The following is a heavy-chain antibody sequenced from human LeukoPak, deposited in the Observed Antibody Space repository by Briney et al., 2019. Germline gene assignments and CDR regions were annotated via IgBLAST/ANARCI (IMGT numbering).Heavy chain of an antibody. CDR2: IYYSGDT. V-gene: IGHV4-59*01. CDR1: RGSISGYS. Sequence: SETLSLTCTVSRGSISGYSWSWIRQSPGGGLEWIGYIYYSGDTAYNPSLRSRVTLSVDTSKNQFSLQLRSVTTADTAVYYCARAKFRFDYWGQGTLVTVSS. CDR3: ARAKFRFDY. J-gene: IGHJ4*02.